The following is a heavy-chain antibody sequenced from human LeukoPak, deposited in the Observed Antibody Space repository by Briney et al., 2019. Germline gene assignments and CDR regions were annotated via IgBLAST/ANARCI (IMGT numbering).Heavy chain of an antibody. V-gene: IGHV4-34*01. Sequence: TSETLSLTCDVSGGSLSGYNWFWIRQAPGKGLEWIGKINHSGRTNYNPSLKSRVTLSIDKSENRFSLKLTSVTAADSAVYFCARAYYYDSTGYFEDDYWGQGTLVTVSS. CDR2: INHSGRT. J-gene: IGHJ4*02. D-gene: IGHD3-22*01. CDR3: ARAYYYDSTGYFEDDY. CDR1: GGSLSGYN.